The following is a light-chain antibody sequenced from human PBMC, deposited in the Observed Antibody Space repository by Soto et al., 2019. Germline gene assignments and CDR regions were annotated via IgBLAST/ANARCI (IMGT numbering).Light chain of an antibody. V-gene: IGKV3-20*01. J-gene: IGKJ1*01. CDR3: QQYGNSPRT. CDR2: GAS. CDR1: QSVSSSY. Sequence: EIVLTQSPGTLSLSPGERATLSCRASQSVSSSYLAWYQQRPGQAPRLLIYGASSRATGIPDRFSGSGSGTDFTLTISRLEPEDLEVYFCQQYGNSPRTFGQGTTVEIK.